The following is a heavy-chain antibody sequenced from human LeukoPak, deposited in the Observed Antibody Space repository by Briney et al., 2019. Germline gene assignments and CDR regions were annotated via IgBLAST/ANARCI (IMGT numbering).Heavy chain of an antibody. CDR3: ATPTAGTWHFDY. CDR2: ISGDGKDT. CDR1: GFILSTYW. D-gene: IGHD6-13*01. J-gene: IGHJ4*02. Sequence: GGSLRLSCAASGFILSTYWMHWVRQVPGKGLLWVSRISGDGKDTPYADSVKGRFTISRDNAKNMLYLQMNSLRAEDTAVYYCATPTAGTWHFDYWGQGTLVTVSS. V-gene: IGHV3-74*01.